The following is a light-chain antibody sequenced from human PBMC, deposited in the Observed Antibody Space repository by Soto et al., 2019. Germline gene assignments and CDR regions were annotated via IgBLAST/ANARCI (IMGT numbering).Light chain of an antibody. CDR2: GAS. V-gene: IGKV3D-15*01. J-gene: IGKJ4*01. CDR1: QNININ. CDR3: QQYKDWPPLT. Sequence: EIVMTQSPVILSVSPGERATLSCRASQNININLAWYQQRPGQAPRGLIYGASSRATGIPDRFSGSGSGTDFTLTINRLEPDDFAFYYCQQYKDWPPLTFGGGTRVDMK.